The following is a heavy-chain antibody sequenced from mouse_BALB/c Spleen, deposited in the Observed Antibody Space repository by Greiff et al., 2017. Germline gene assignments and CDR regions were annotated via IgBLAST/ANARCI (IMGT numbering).Heavy chain of an antibody. CDR1: GYTFTSYT. CDR3: ARRDYYGSIYFDY. D-gene: IGHD1-1*01. Sequence: VQLQQSAAELARPGASVKMSCKASGYTFTSYTMHWVKQRPGQGLEWIGYINPSSGYTEYNQKFKDKTTLTADKSSSTAYMQLSSLTSEDSAVYYCARRDYYGSIYFDYWGQGTTLTVSS. CDR2: INPSSGYT. V-gene: IGHV1-4*02. J-gene: IGHJ2*01.